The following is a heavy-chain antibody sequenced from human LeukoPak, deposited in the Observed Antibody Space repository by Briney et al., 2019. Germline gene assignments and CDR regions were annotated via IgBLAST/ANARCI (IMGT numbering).Heavy chain of an antibody. J-gene: IGHJ4*02. D-gene: IGHD6-19*01. CDR2: IKEDGSEK. CDR3: AREGTTGWYAPEY. Sequence: GGSLRLSYAVSGFTFSSYWMSWVRQAPGKGLEWVANIKEDGSEKYYVDSVKGRFTISRDNAENSLYLQMNSLRVEDTAVYYCAREGTTGWYAPEYWGQGTLVTVSS. CDR1: GFTFSSYW. V-gene: IGHV3-7*01.